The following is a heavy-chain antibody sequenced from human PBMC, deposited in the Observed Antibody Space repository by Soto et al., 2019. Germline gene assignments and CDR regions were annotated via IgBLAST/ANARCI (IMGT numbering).Heavy chain of an antibody. V-gene: IGHV3-74*01. CDR3: ARATLSSGWFDY. CDR2: INSDESST. D-gene: IGHD6-19*01. Sequence: EVQLVESGGGLVQPGGSLRLSCAASEFTFSSYWMHWVHQAPGKGLVWVSRINSDESSTNYADSVKGRFTISRDNAKNTLYLQMDSLRAEDTAVYYCARATLSSGWFDYWGQGTLVTVSS. CDR1: EFTFSSYW. J-gene: IGHJ4*02.